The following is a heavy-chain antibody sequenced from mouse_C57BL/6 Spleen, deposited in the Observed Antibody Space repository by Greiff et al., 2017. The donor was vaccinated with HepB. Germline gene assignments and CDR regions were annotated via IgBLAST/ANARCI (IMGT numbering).Heavy chain of an antibody. J-gene: IGHJ1*03. CDR3: ARSPYGNYVHWYFDV. D-gene: IGHD2-1*01. CDR1: GYAFSSYW. Sequence: LVESGAELVKPGASVKISCKASGYAFSSYWMNWVKQRPGKGLEWIGQIYPGDGYTNYNGKFKGKATLTADKSSSTAYMQLSSLTSEDSAVYFCARSPYGNYVHWYFDVWGTGTTVTVSS. CDR2: IYPGDGYT. V-gene: IGHV1-80*01.